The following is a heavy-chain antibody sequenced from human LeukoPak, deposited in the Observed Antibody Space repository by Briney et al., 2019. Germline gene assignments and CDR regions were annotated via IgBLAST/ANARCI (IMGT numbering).Heavy chain of an antibody. CDR2: IYTSGST. J-gene: IGHJ5*02. Sequence: SETLSLTCTVSGGSISSYYWSWIRQPAGKGLEWIGRIYTSGSTDYNPSLKSRVTISVDTSKNQFSLRLSSVTAADTAVYYCAREGLNMVRGVIPKEAWGWFDPWGQGTLVTVSS. V-gene: IGHV4-4*07. CDR3: AREGLNMVRGVIPKEAWGWFDP. D-gene: IGHD3-10*01. CDR1: GGSISSYY.